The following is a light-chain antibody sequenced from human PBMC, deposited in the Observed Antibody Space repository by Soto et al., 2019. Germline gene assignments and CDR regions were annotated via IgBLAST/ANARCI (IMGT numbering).Light chain of an antibody. J-gene: IGLJ2*01. CDR1: SSDVGGYNY. CDR2: DVS. V-gene: IGLV2-14*01. Sequence: QSVLTQPASVSGSPGQSITISCTGTSSDVGGYNYVSWYQQHPDKAPKLMIYDVSNRPSGVSNRFSGSKSGNTASLTISGLQAEDEADYYCSSYTSSNTRVVFGGGTQLTVL. CDR3: SSYTSSNTRVV.